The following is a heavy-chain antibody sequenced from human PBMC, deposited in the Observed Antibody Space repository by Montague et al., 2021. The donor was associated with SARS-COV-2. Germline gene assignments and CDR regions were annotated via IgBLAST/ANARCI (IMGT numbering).Heavy chain of an antibody. CDR2: VSFSGDT. V-gene: IGHV4-59*13. D-gene: IGHD3-22*01. CDR3: ARDRSYGSSGYPFPQYFFGY. J-gene: IGHJ4*02. CDR1: GGSISTYY. Sequence: SETLSLTCSVSGGSISTYYWSWIRQPPGKGLEWIGYVSFSGDTIYNPSLKGRVTISVDTSKHQFSLGLSSVTAADTAVYYCARDRSYGSSGYPFPQYFFGYRGQGALVIVSS.